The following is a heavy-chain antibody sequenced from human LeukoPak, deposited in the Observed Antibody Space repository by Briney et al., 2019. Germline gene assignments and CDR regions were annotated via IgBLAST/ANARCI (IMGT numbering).Heavy chain of an antibody. D-gene: IGHD3-16*01. V-gene: IGHV4-59*08. Sequence: KPSVTLSLTCTVSGGSISSHYWSWIRQPPGKGLEWIGYIYNSGSTNYNPSLKSRVTISLDTSKNQFSLHLTSVTAADTAVYFCARDDYGVFDAFDVWGQGTVVTVPS. CDR2: IYNSGST. J-gene: IGHJ3*01. CDR1: GGSISSHY. CDR3: ARDDYGVFDAFDV.